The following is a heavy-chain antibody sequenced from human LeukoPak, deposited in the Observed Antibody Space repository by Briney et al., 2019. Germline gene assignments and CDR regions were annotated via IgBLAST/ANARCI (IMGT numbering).Heavy chain of an antibody. D-gene: IGHD3-10*01. CDR2: IYTSGST. J-gene: IGHJ2*01. Sequence: SQTLSLTCTVSGGSISSGSYYWSWIRQPAGKGLEWIGRIYTSGSTNYNPSLKSRVTISVDTSKNQFSLKLSSVTAADTAVYYCARGQGQLWFGELVWYFDLWGRGTLVTVSS. V-gene: IGHV4-61*02. CDR1: GGSISSGSYY. CDR3: ARGQGQLWFGELVWYFDL.